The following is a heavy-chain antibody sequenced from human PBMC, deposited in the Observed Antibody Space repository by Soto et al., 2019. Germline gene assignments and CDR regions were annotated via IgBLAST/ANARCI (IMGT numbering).Heavy chain of an antibody. CDR1: RGTFNRYA. CDR3: ARHNRDTPMVPFDV. D-gene: IGHD5-18*01. J-gene: IGHJ4*02. CDR2: LVPQFGTP. Sequence: QVQLVQSGAEVKKPGSSVKVSCLASRGTFNRYAINWVRQAPGHGLEWLGALVPQFGTPNYAQKFQVRVTIVADESTDSTSMELRGLTSDDTAVYYWARHNRDTPMVPFDVWGQGPLVTVSS. V-gene: IGHV1-69*01.